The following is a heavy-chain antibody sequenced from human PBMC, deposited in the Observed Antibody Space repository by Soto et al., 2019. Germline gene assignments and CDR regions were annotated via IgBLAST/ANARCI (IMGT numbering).Heavy chain of an antibody. Sequence: PGGSLRLSCAASGFTFSDYYMSWIRQAPGKGLEIVSYISGTKSFTDYADSVKGRFTISRDNAKNSLFLQMNTLRAEDTAVYYCARGLYSGWHYFDYWGQGTLVTVSS. CDR3: ARGLYSGWHYFDY. D-gene: IGHD5-12*01. V-gene: IGHV3-11*03. CDR1: GFTFSDYY. CDR2: ISGTKSFT. J-gene: IGHJ4*02.